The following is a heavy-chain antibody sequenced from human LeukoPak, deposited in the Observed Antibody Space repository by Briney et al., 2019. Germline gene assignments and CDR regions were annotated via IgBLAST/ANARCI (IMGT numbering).Heavy chain of an antibody. CDR2: ISSSSSTM. J-gene: IGHJ4*02. Sequence: GGSLRLSCAASGFTFSSYSMNWVRQAPGKGLEWVSYISSSSSTMYYADSVKGRSTVSRDNAKNSLYLQMNSLRAEDTAVYYCARDLCTNTICSFDYWAREPWSPSPQ. D-gene: IGHD2-2*01. CDR1: GFTFSSYS. V-gene: IGHV3-48*01. CDR3: ARDLCTNTICSFDY.